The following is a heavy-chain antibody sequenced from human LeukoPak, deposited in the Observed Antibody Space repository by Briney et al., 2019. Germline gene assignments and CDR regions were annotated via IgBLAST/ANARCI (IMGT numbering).Heavy chain of an antibody. V-gene: IGHV5-51*01. J-gene: IGHJ6*02. CDR1: GYSFINYW. CDR2: IYPGDSDS. Sequence: PGESLKISCKSSGYSFINYWIGWVRQMPGKGLEWMCIIYPGDSDSRYSPSFQGQVTISADKSISTAYLQWSSLKASDTAMYYCARHNFGVVVPAANFHYYYGMDVWGQGTTVTVSS. D-gene: IGHD2-2*01. CDR3: ARHNFGVVVPAANFHYYYGMDV.